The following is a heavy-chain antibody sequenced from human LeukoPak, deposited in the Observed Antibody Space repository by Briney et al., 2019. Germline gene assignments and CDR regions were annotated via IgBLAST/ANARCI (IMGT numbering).Heavy chain of an antibody. D-gene: IGHD5-18*01. V-gene: IGHV4-59*11. J-gene: IGHJ4*02. CDR1: GGSISSHY. CDR3: AMRDDGYTYGHYFDD. CDR2: IHYSGST. Sequence: PSETLSLTCTVSGGSISSHYWSWLRQPPGKGLEWIGYIHYSGSTNYNPSLKSRVTISLDTSKNQFSLRLSSVTAADTAVYYCAMRDDGYTYGHYFDDWGQGTLVTVSS.